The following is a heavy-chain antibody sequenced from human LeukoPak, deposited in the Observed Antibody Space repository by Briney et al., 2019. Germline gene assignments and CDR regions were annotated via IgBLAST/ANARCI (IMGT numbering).Heavy chain of an antibody. CDR1: GGSISSSSYY. D-gene: IGHD3-22*01. J-gene: IGHJ4*02. CDR2: IYYSGST. V-gene: IGHV4-39*01. CDR3: ARGRPKRDYYYESNGYYGGFFDY. Sequence: SETLSLTCTVSGGSISSSSYYWGWIRQPPGKGLEWIGSIYYSGSTYYNPSLKSRVTISVDTSKNQFSLKLNSVTAADTAVYYCARGRPKRDYYYESNGYYGGFFDYWGQGILVTVSS.